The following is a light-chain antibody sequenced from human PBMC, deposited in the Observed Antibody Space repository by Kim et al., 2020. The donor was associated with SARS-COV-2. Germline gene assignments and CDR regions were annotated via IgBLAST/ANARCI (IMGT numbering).Light chain of an antibody. J-gene: IGKJ2*03. Sequence: ARAPPSRRASLSVGNNCVGWYQQKRGQAARLLIYGELYGASNRAAGIPDRFSGSGSGTDFTLTICRLEPGDFAVYYWQQYGDSPYSFGQGTKLEI. CDR3: QQYGDSPYS. CDR1: LSVGNNC. CDR2: GELYGAS. V-gene: IGKV3-20*01.